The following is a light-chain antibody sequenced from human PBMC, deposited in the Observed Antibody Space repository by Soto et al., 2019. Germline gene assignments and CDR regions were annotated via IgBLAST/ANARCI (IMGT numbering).Light chain of an antibody. CDR3: QQYNDWPPLT. J-gene: IGKJ4*01. CDR1: QSIRTN. CDR2: DAS. Sequence: EIMMTQSPATVSVSPGERATLSCRAGQSIRTNVAWYQQKPGQALRLLIYDASTRATGLSSRFSGSGSGTEFTLTISSLQSEDVAIYYCQQYNDWPPLTFGGGTRLEI. V-gene: IGKV3-15*01.